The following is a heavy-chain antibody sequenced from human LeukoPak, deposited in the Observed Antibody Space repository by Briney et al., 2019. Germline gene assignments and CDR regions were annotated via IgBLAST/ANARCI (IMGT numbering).Heavy chain of an antibody. J-gene: IGHJ4*02. CDR2: ISYDGSNK. V-gene: IGHV3-30*18. Sequence: PGGSLRLSCAASGFTFSSYGMHWVRQAPGKGLEWVAVISYDGSNKYYADSVKGRFTISRDNSKNTLYLQMNSLRAEDTAVYYCAKDRYQLFDYWGEGTLVTVSS. CDR1: GFTFSSYG. D-gene: IGHD2-2*01. CDR3: AKDRYQLFDY.